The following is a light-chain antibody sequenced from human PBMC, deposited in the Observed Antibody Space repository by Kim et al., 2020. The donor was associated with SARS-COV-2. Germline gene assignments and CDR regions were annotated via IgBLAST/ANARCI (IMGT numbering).Light chain of an antibody. V-gene: IGLV3-1*01. J-gene: IGLJ2*01. CDR2: QDT. CDR3: LVWYNGTEV. Sequence: SYELTQPPSVSVSPGQTASITCSGGKLGEKYVCWFQQKPGQSPILVIYQDTKRCSGIPERFSGSNSGTTATLTISGTQAMDEADYYCLVWYNGTEVFGGGTKLTVL. CDR1: KLGEKY.